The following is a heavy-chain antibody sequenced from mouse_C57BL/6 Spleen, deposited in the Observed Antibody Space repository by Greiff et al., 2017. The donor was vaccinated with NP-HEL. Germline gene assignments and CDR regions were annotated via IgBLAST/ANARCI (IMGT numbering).Heavy chain of an antibody. CDR3: ARSPIYYDYGPGMDY. J-gene: IGHJ4*01. CDR1: GYAFSSSW. CDR2: IHPNSGST. V-gene: IGHV1-64*01. Sequence: VQLQQSGPELVKPGASVKISCKASGYAFSSSWMNWVKQRPGKGLEWIGMIHPNSGSTNYNEKFKSKATLTVDKSSSTAYMQLSSLTSEDSAVYYCARSPIYYDYGPGMDYWGQGTSVTVSS. D-gene: IGHD2-4*01.